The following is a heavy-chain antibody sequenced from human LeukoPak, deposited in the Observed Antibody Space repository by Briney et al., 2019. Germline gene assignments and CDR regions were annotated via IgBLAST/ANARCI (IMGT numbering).Heavy chain of an antibody. Sequence: SETLSLTCTVSGGSIGSYYWSWIRQPPGKGLEWIGYIYYSGSTNYNPSLKSRVTISVDTSKNQFSLKLSSVTAADTAVYYCARLPLYCSGGSCYNYYFDYWGQGTLVTVSS. V-gene: IGHV4-59*08. CDR2: IYYSGST. J-gene: IGHJ4*02. CDR3: ARLPLYCSGGSCYNYYFDY. CDR1: GGSIGSYY. D-gene: IGHD2-15*01.